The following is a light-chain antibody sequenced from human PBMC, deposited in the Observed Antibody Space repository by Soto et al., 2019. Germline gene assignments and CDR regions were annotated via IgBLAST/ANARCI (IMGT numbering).Light chain of an antibody. V-gene: IGLV2-11*01. CDR2: DVI. CDR1: SSDVGGYNS. J-gene: IGLJ1*01. Sequence: QSVLTQPRSVSGSPGQSATVSCIGTSSDVGGYNSVSWYQEHPGKAPKLMIYDVIKRPSGVPDRFSGSKSGNTASLTISGLLAEDEADYYCCSYVGSYSYVFGTGTKVTV. CDR3: CSYVGSYSYV.